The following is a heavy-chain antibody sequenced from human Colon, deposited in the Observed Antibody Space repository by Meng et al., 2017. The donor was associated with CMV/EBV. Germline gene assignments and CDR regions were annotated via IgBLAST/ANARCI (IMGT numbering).Heavy chain of an antibody. CDR3: ARRIVGASWFDP. D-gene: IGHD1-26*01. Sequence: LTCAVYGGSFSDYYWTWIRQSPGQGLEWIGEIRHTGVTNYNPSLKSRVAISQDTSKSQFSLNLSSVTAADTALYFCARRIVGASWFDPWGQGTLVTVSS. J-gene: IGHJ5*02. V-gene: IGHV4-34*01. CDR1: GGSFSDYY. CDR2: IRHTGVT.